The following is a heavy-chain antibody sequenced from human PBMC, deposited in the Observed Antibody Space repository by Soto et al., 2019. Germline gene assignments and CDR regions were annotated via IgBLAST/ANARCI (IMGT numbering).Heavy chain of an antibody. CDR1: GYGFTTYG. D-gene: IGHD1-1*01. Sequence: QVHLVQSGAEVKKPGASVKVSCKGSGYGFTTYGITWVRQAPGQGLEWMAWISAHNGNTNYAQKVQGRVTVTRDTSTGTAYMELRSLRYDDTAVYYCARGRYGDYWGQGALVTVSP. CDR2: ISAHNGNT. CDR3: ARGRYGDY. V-gene: IGHV1-18*01. J-gene: IGHJ4*02.